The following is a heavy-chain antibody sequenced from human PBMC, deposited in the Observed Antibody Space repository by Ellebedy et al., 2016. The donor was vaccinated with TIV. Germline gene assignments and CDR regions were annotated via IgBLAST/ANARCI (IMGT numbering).Heavy chain of an antibody. CDR1: NFAFDGAW. Sequence: GESLKISCVASNFAFDGAWMNWIRQAPGKGLEFLSLISGSGTSITYADSVRGRFTISRDNAKNSLFLQMSSLRAEDTAVYYCVSSGATPDHYWGQGTLVTVSS. CDR2: ISGSGTSI. D-gene: IGHD3-10*01. V-gene: IGHV3-11*01. CDR3: VSSGATPDHY. J-gene: IGHJ4*02.